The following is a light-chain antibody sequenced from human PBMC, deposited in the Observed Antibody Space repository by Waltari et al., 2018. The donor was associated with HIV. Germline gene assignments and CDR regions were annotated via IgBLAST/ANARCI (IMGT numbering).Light chain of an antibody. CDR1: QSVSDN. J-gene: IGKJ1*01. Sequence: EILLTQSPATLSVSPGERATLSCRASQSVSDNLAWYQHKPGQPPKILIYSGSVRATDIPARFSGSGSGTEFTLTIDSLQSEDFAVFYCQQYHDWPRTFGQGTKVEI. CDR3: QQYHDWPRT. CDR2: SGS. V-gene: IGKV3D-15*01.